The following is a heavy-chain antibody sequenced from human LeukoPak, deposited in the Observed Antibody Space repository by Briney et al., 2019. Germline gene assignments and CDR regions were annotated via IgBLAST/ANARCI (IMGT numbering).Heavy chain of an antibody. D-gene: IGHD6-13*01. J-gene: IGHJ4*02. CDR2: LYYSRNT. Sequence: PSETLSLTCTVSGGSIGDYYWSWIREPPGKGLEWIGYLYYSRNTNYSPSLKSRVTISADTSKKQVYLKLRSVTAADTAVYYRVRDLWGAGGTQYWGQGTQVIVSS. CDR1: GGSIGDYY. V-gene: IGHV4-59*01. CDR3: VRDLWGAGGTQY.